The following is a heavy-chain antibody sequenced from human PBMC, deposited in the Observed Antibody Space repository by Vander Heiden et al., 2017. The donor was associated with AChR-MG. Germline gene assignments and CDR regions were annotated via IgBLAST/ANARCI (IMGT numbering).Heavy chain of an antibody. Sequence: QVVESGGGLVQPGGPLRLSCVASGFTNYWMHWVRQARGKGLVWVSRINEYGTTINDADSVKGRFTISRDNAKNTLYLKMNSLRAEDTAVYYCARDFGGSHDSWGQGTLVTVSS. CDR1: GFTNYW. CDR3: ARDFGGSHDS. CDR2: INEYGTTI. D-gene: IGHD1-26*01. J-gene: IGHJ5*01. V-gene: IGHV3-74*01.